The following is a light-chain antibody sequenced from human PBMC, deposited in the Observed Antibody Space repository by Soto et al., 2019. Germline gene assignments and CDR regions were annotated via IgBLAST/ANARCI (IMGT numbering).Light chain of an antibody. CDR1: SSNIGTNT. V-gene: IGLV1-44*01. CDR2: NTN. J-gene: IGLJ2*01. CDR3: AAWDGSLDVVL. Sequence: QSLLTQPPSASGTPGQRVTISCSGSSSNIGTNTVNWYQQFPGSAPQLLLYNTNQRPSGVPGRFSGSKSGTSASLAISGLQSEDEADYYCAAWDGSLDVVLFGGGTKDTVL.